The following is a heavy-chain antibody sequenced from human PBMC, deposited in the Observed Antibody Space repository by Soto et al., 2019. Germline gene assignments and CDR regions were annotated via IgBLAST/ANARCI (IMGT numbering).Heavy chain of an antibody. CDR3: ARQIVTVLYYDFWRGYYPGNYFAN. D-gene: IGHD3-3*01. CDR1: GGSISSSSYY. CDR2: IYYSGST. J-gene: IGHJ4*02. Sequence: SETLSLTCTVSGGSISSSSYYWGWIRQPPGKGLEWIGSIYYSGSTYYNPSLKSRVTISVDTSKNQFSLKLSSVTAADTAVYYCARQIVTVLYYDFWRGYYPGNYFANGAQGTLVPVSS. V-gene: IGHV4-39*01.